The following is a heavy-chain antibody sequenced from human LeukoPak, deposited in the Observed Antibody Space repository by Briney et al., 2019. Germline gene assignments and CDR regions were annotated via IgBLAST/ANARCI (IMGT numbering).Heavy chain of an antibody. V-gene: IGHV3-23*01. CDR2: ISDSGDRT. J-gene: IGHJ4*02. D-gene: IGHD3-22*01. CDR3: AKGRGTSVYHPY. CDR1: GFPFSNYA. Sequence: GGSLRLSCAASGFPFSNYAMTWVRQAPGKGLERVSGISDSGDRTYYADSVKGRFTISRDNSKNMLYLQMNSRRVEDPALYSCAKGRGTSVYHPYGGQGTLATVSS.